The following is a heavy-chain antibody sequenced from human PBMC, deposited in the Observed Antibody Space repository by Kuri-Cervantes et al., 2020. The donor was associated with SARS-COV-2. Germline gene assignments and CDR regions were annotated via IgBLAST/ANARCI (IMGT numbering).Heavy chain of an antibody. CDR2: ISGSGGST. CDR3: ARLLPIVATTNYFDY. Sequence: ETLSLTCAVYGGSFSGYYWSWVRQAPGKGLEWVSAISGSGGSTYYADSVKGRFTISRDNSKNTLYLQMNSLRAEDTAVYYCARLLPIVATTNYFDYWGQGTLVTVSS. D-gene: IGHD5-12*01. V-gene: IGHV3-23*01. CDR1: GGSFSGYY. J-gene: IGHJ4*02.